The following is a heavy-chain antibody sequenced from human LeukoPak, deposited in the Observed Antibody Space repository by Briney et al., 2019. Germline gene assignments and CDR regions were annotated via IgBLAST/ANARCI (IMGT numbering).Heavy chain of an antibody. CDR1: GDSIFSYS. CDR2: IYNSGSA. CDR3: ARLSGSFDL. D-gene: IGHD3-10*01. Sequence: SETLSLTCTVSGDSIFSYSWSWIRLPAGKGLEWIGYIYNSGSANYNPSLKSRVTISEDMSINQFSLKLSSVTAADTAVYYCARLSGSFDLWGQGTLVTVSS. J-gene: IGHJ4*02. V-gene: IGHV4-59*08.